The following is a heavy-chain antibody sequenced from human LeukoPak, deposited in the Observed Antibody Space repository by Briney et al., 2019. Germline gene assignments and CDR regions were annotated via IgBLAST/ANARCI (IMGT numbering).Heavy chain of an antibody. V-gene: IGHV4-34*01. J-gene: IGHJ4*02. D-gene: IGHD6-19*01. CDR1: GGSISSYY. CDR2: INHSGST. Sequence: SETLSLTCTVSGGSISSYYWSWIRQPPGKGLEWIGEINHSGSTNYNPSLKSRVTISVDTSKNQFSLKLSSVTAADTAVYYCARRYGSGWYTPSFDYWGQGTLVTVSS. CDR3: ARRYGSGWYTPSFDY.